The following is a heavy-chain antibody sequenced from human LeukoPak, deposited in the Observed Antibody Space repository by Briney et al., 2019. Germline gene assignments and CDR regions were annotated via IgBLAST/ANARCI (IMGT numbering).Heavy chain of an antibody. CDR2: ISGSGGST. J-gene: IGHJ4*02. CDR1: GFTFSSYA. CDR3: AKDTYYYGSGTDY. Sequence: PGGSLRLSCAASGFTFSSYAMSWVRQAPGKGLEWVSAISGSGGSTYYADTVKGRFTISRDNSKNTLYLQMNSLRAEDTAVYYRAKDTYYYGSGTDYWGQGTLVTVSS. D-gene: IGHD3-10*01. V-gene: IGHV3-23*01.